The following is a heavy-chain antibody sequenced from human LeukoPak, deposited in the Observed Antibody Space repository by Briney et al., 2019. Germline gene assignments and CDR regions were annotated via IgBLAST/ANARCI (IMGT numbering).Heavy chain of an antibody. V-gene: IGHV1-69*04. J-gene: IGHJ6*02. CDR1: GGTLSSYT. D-gene: IGHD3-10*01. CDR3: AREWFGELAYYYGMDV. Sequence: SVKVSCKASGGTLSSYTISWVRQAPGQGLEWMGRIIPILGIANYAQKFQGRVTITADKSTSTAYMELSGLRSEDTAVYYCAREWFGELAYYYGMDVWGQGTTVTVSS. CDR2: IIPILGIA.